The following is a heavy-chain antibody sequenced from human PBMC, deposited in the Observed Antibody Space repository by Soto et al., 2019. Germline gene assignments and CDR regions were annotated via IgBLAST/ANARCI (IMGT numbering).Heavy chain of an antibody. J-gene: IGHJ4*02. CDR1: GGSISSYY. D-gene: IGHD3-10*01. V-gene: IGHV4-59*01. Sequence: QVQLQESGPGLVKPSETLSLTCTVSGGSISSYYWSWIRQPPGKGLEWIGYIYYSGSTNYNPSLKSRVTISVDTSKKQFALKLSSVTAADTAVYYCAREYYYGSGSYFGYLGQGTLVTVSS. CDR2: IYYSGST. CDR3: AREYYYGSGSYFGY.